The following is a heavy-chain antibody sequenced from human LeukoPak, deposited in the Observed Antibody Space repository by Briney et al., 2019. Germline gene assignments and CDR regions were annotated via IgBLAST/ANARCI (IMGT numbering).Heavy chain of an antibody. CDR2: IKQDGSEK. J-gene: IGHJ4*02. Sequence: PGGSLRLSCAASGFTFSSYRMSWVRQAPGKGLEWVANIKQDGSEKYYVDSVKGRFTISRDNAKNSLYLQMNSLRAEDTAVYYCARGPRRHYDFWSGYYQDYWGQGTLVTVSS. V-gene: IGHV3-7*01. CDR1: GFTFSSYR. CDR3: ARGPRRHYDFWSGYYQDY. D-gene: IGHD3-3*01.